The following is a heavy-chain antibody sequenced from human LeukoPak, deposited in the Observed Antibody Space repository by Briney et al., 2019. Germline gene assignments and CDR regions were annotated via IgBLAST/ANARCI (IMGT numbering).Heavy chain of an antibody. Sequence: SETLSLTCTVSGGSISSYYWSWIRQPPWKGLEWIGYIYYSGSANYNPSLKSRVTISVDTSKNQFSLMLSSVTAADTAVYYCARRRDYMDVWGKGTPVTVSS. CDR1: GGSISSYY. CDR2: IYYSGSA. J-gene: IGHJ6*03. V-gene: IGHV4-59*08. CDR3: ARRRDYMDV.